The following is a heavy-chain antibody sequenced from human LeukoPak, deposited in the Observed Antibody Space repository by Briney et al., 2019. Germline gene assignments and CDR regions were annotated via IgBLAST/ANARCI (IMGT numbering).Heavy chain of an antibody. Sequence: SETLSLTCTVSGGSISSSSYYWGWLRQPPGKGLEWIGSIYYSGSTYYNPSLKSRVTISVDTSKNQFSLKLSSVTAADTAVYYCTSGPRLRYFDGFHFDYWGQGTLVTVSS. CDR2: IYYSGST. D-gene: IGHD3-9*01. V-gene: IGHV4-39*01. CDR3: TSGPRLRYFDGFHFDY. J-gene: IGHJ4*02. CDR1: GGSISSSSYY.